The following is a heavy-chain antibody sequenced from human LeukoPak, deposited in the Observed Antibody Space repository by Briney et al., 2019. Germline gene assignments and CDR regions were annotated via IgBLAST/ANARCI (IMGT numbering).Heavy chain of an antibody. CDR2: ISGSGGST. V-gene: IGHV3-23*01. J-gene: IGHJ1*01. Sequence: GGSLRLSCAASGFTFSSYAMSWVRQAPGKGLEWVSAISGSGGSTYYGDSVKGRFTISRDNSKNTLYLQMNSLRAEDTAVYYCAKLQRNYYDSGGSVEYFQYWGQGTLVTVSS. D-gene: IGHD3-22*01. CDR1: GFTFSSYA. CDR3: AKLQRNYYDSGGSVEYFQY.